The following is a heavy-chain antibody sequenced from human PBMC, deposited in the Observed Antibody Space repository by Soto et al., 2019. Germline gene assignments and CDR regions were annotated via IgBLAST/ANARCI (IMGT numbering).Heavy chain of an antibody. Sequence: GGSLRLSCAASGFTFSSYAMSWVRQAPGKGLEWVSAISGSDGSTYYADSVKGRVTISRHNSKNTLYLQMNSLRAEDAAVYYCAKTRTGRTGEDLDFWGRGTRVRVST. CDR3: AKTRTGRTGEDLDF. CDR1: GFTFSSYA. CDR2: ISGSDGST. J-gene: IGHJ4*02. V-gene: IGHV3-23*01. D-gene: IGHD1-1*01.